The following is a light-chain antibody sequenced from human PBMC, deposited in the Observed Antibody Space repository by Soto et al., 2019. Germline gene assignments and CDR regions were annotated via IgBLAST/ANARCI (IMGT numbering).Light chain of an antibody. CDR1: SSDVGSYNL. CDR2: EGS. CDR3: CSYAGSSRV. Sequence: QPALTQPASGSGFPGQSITISCTGTSSDVGSYNLVSWYQQHPGKAPKLMIYEGSKRPSGVSNRFSGSKSGNTASLIISGLQAEDEADYYCCSYAGSSRVFGTGTKVTVL. V-gene: IGLV2-23*01. J-gene: IGLJ1*01.